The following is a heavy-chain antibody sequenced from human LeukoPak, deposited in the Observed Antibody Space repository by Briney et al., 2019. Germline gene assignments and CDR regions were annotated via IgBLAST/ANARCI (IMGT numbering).Heavy chain of an antibody. D-gene: IGHD6-19*01. Sequence: GGSLRLSCAASGFTFSNYNMNWVRQAPGKGLEWVAVISYDGSNKYYADSVKGRFTISRDNSKNTLYLQMNSLRAEDTAVYYCANLRYSSGWYEGDSWGQGTLVTVSS. J-gene: IGHJ4*02. V-gene: IGHV3-30*18. CDR1: GFTFSNYN. CDR2: ISYDGSNK. CDR3: ANLRYSSGWYEGDS.